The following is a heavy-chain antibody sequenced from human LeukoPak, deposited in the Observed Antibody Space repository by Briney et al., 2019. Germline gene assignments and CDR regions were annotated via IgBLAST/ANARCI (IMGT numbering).Heavy chain of an antibody. CDR3: ARGGYWFDY. V-gene: IGHV4-59*01. Sequence: SETLSLTCTVSGGSISSYYWSWIRQPPGKGLEWIGYIYYSGSTNYNPSPKSRVTVSVDTSKNQFSLKLSSVTAADTAVYYCARGGYWFDYWGQGTLVTVSS. J-gene: IGHJ4*02. CDR1: GGSISSYY. CDR2: IYYSGST. D-gene: IGHD2-15*01.